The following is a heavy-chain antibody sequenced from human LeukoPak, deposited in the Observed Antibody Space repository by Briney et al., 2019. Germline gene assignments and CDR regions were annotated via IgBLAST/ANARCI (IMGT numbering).Heavy chain of an antibody. J-gene: IGHJ4*02. CDR1: GFSLSTSRVG. D-gene: IGHD3-16*01. CDR2: IDWDNDK. CDR3: AHRLGGSADFDY. V-gene: IGHV2-5*02. Sequence: SGPMLVKSTQTLTLTCTFSGFSLSTSRVGVGWIRQPPGKAREWLAVIDWDNDKRYNPSLKSRLTISKDTSKNQVLLKMTNMDPVDTATYFCAHRLGGSADFDYWGQGTLVTVSS.